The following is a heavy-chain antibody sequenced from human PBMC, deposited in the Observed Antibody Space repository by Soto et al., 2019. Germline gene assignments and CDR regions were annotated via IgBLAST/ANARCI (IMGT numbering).Heavy chain of an antibody. Sequence: GGSMRLSCAASGFTFSSYEMNWVRQAPGKGLEWVSYISSSGSTIYYADSVKGRFTISRDNAKNSLYLQMNSLRAEDTAVYYCSREKMATAYFDYWGHGTLVTV. J-gene: IGHJ4*01. CDR1: GFTFSSYE. CDR3: SREKMATAYFDY. D-gene: IGHD5-18*01. CDR2: ISSSGSTI. V-gene: IGHV3-48*03.